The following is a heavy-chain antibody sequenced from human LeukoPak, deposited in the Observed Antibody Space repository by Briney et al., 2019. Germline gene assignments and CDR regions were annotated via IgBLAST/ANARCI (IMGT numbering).Heavy chain of an antibody. J-gene: IGHJ5*02. CDR3: ARDSSGWYQGWFDP. D-gene: IGHD6-19*01. Sequence: GGSLRLSCAASGFTFSSYSMNWVRQAPGKGLEWASSISSSSSYIYYADSVKGRFTISRDNAKNSLYLQMNSLRAEDTAVYYCARDSSGWYQGWFDPWGQGTLVTVSS. CDR2: ISSSSSYI. V-gene: IGHV3-21*01. CDR1: GFTFSSYS.